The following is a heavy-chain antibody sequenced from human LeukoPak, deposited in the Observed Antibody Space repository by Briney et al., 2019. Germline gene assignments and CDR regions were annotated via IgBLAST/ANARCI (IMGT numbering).Heavy chain of an antibody. V-gene: IGHV3-48*03. CDR2: ISTSGSAV. CDR3: ARDRTYYYDSSGPTQPDY. Sequence: GGSLRLSCAASGFTSSTYGMNWVRPAPATGLEWVSYISTSGSAVYYADSVKGRFTISRDNAKNSLYLQMNSLRAEDTAVYYCARDRTYYYDSSGPTQPDYWGQGTLVAVSS. CDR1: GFTSSTYG. J-gene: IGHJ4*02. D-gene: IGHD3-22*01.